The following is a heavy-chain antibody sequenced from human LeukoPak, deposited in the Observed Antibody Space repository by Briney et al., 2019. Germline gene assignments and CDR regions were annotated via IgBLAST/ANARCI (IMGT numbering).Heavy chain of an antibody. V-gene: IGHV5-51*01. CDR3: ARRKGFGELLSYFDY. CDR2: IYPGDSDT. D-gene: IGHD3-10*01. Sequence: GESLKISCKGSGYSFTSYWIGWVRQMPGKGLEWMGIIYPGDSDTRYSPPFQGQVTISADKSISTAYLQWSSLKASDTAMYYCARRKGFGELLSYFDYWGQGTLVTVSS. CDR1: GYSFTSYW. J-gene: IGHJ4*02.